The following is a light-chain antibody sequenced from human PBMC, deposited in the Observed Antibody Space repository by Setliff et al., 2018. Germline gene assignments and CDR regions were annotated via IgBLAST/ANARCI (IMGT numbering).Light chain of an antibody. Sequence: ALTQPASVSGSPGQSITISCTGTSSDVGLFNHVSWYQQHPDKAPKLIIFDVSKRPSGLSYRFSGPKSGNTASLTISGLQAEDEADYYCCSFTTTGTYVFGVGTKVTVL. CDR3: CSFTTTGTYV. V-gene: IGLV2-14*03. CDR2: DVS. J-gene: IGLJ1*01. CDR1: SSDVGLFNH.